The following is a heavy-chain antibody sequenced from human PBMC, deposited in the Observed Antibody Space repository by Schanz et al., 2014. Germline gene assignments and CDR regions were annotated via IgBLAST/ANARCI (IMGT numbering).Heavy chain of an antibody. D-gene: IGHD3-16*01. CDR3: ARRRCDTLYVGYYFDY. CDR1: GFTFSDYY. CDR2: ISGSATTI. J-gene: IGHJ4*02. Sequence: QVQLVESGGGLVKPGGSLRLSCAASGFTFSDYYMSWIRQAPGKGLEWVSYISGSATTIYYADSVKGRFTISRDNAKNSLYLQMHSLRPEDTAVYYCARRRCDTLYVGYYFDYWGQGTLVTVSS. V-gene: IGHV3-11*01.